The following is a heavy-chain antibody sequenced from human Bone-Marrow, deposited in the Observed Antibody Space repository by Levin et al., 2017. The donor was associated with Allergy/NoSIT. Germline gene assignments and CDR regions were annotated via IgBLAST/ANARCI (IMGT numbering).Heavy chain of an antibody. D-gene: IGHD2-15*01. Sequence: VASVKVSCKTSGYTFTNFGLNWVRQAPGQRLEWMGWINPNTGNPTYAQDFTGRFVFSLDTSVSTAYLQISSLKSEDTAVYFCARYCSGGDCPMGTFDIWGQGTVVTVSS. CDR3: ARYCSGGDCPMGTFDI. CDR2: INPNTGNP. J-gene: IGHJ3*02. V-gene: IGHV7-4-1*02. CDR1: GYTFTNFG.